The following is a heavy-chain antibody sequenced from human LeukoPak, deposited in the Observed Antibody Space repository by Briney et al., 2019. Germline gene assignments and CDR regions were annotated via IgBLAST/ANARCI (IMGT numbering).Heavy chain of an antibody. J-gene: IGHJ4*02. D-gene: IGHD3-22*01. CDR1: GFTFDDYG. CDR2: INWNGGST. CDR3: AKERLYYYDSSGYYSY. V-gene: IGHV3-20*04. Sequence: PGGSLRLSCAASGFTFDDYGMSWVRQAPGKGLEWVSGINWNGGSTGYADSVKGRFTISRDNSKNTLYLQMNSLRAEDTAVYYCAKERLYYYDSSGYYSYWGQGTLVTVSS.